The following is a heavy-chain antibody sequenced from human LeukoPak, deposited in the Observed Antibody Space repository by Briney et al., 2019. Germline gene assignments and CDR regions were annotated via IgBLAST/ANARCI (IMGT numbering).Heavy chain of an antibody. CDR1: GYTFTDYF. V-gene: IGHV1-2*02. Sequence: GASVKVSCKASGYTFTDYFIHWVRQAPGHGLEWMGSINPDSDDTNYPQKFQGRVTMTRDTSINTAYVELHRLRSDDTAIYYCARRRGGAVGGWEPIDPWGQGTLVTVSS. J-gene: IGHJ5*02. D-gene: IGHD6-19*01. CDR3: ARRRGGAVGGWEPIDP. CDR2: INPDSDDT.